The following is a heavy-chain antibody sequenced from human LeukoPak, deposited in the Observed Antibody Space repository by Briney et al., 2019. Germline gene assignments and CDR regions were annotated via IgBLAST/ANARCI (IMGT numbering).Heavy chain of an antibody. CDR1: GGSFSDYY. CDR2: INHSGST. D-gene: IGHD2-2*02. V-gene: IGHV4-34*01. J-gene: IGHJ4*02. Sequence: PSETLSLTCAVYGGSFSDYYWSWIRQPPGKGLEWIGEINHSGSTNYNPSLKSRVTISVDTSRNQFSLKLSSVTAADTAVYYCARYCSSTSCYIRNFDYWAREPWSPSPQ. CDR3: ARYCSSTSCYIRNFDY.